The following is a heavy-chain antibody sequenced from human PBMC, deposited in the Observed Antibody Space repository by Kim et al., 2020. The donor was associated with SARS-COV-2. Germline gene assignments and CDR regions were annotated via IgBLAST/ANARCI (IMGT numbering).Heavy chain of an antibody. Sequence: GGSLRLSCAASGFTFSSYVMSWVRQAPGKGVEWVSAISGSGGSTYYADSVKGRFTISRDNSKNTLYLQMNSLRAEDTAVYYCAKAKGPTTSWWYFDLWGRGTLVTVSS. CDR3: AKAKGPTTSWWYFDL. D-gene: IGHD4-17*01. CDR2: ISGSGGST. V-gene: IGHV3-23*01. J-gene: IGHJ2*01. CDR1: GFTFSSYV.